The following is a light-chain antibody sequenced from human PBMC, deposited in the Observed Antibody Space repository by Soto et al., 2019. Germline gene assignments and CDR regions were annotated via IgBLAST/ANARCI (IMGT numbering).Light chain of an antibody. CDR2: DVS. CDR1: QSVSGY. Sequence: IVLTQSPATLSLSPGERATLSCRASQSVSGYLAWYQQKPGQAPRLLIYDVSSRATGIPARFSGSGSETDFTLIISGLEPEDVAVYYCQQRSLGTFGPGTRVDIK. J-gene: IGKJ3*01. CDR3: QQRSLGT. V-gene: IGKV3-11*01.